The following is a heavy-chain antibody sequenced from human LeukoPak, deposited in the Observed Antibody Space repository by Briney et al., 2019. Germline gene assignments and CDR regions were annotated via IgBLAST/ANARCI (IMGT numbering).Heavy chain of an antibody. CDR3: AKGAAIDN. J-gene: IGHJ4*02. CDR2: MSGTGYHT. CDR1: GFDFNNYA. V-gene: IGHV3-23*01. Sequence: GGSLRLSCAASGFDFNNYAMSWVRQGPGKRLEWVSAMSGTGYHTYYADSDKTSYASSVKGRFTISRDNSKSTLYLHMNNLTLEDTAIYYCAKGAAIDNWGQGTLVTVSS.